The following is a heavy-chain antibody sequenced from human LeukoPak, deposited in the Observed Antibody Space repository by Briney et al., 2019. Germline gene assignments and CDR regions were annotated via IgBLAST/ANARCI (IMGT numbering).Heavy chain of an antibody. Sequence: GGSLRLSCAASGFTFSSYNMNWICQAPGKGLEWVSYISSSGSTIYYADSVKGRFTISRDNAKNSLYLQMNSLRTEDTAVYYCARDPRLRLKRSGWFDPWGQGTLVTVSS. J-gene: IGHJ5*02. D-gene: IGHD4-17*01. CDR3: ARDPRLRLKRSGWFDP. CDR1: GFTFSSYN. CDR2: ISSSGSTI. V-gene: IGHV3-48*04.